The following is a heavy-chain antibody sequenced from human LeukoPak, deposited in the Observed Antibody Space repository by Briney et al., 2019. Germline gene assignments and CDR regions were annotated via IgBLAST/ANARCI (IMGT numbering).Heavy chain of an antibody. J-gene: IGHJ4*02. D-gene: IGHD2-15*01. CDR1: GNTLTDLS. CDR2: FDPEDAEI. CDR3: AAEGQWSLVHYFNS. Sequence: ASVKVSCKVSGNTLTDLSIHWVRQAPGKGLDWMGGFDPEDAEIIYAEKFQDRVTMTEDPSTNTAYLELSSLRSEDTAVYYCAAEGQWSLVHYFNSWGQGTLVTVSS. V-gene: IGHV1-24*01.